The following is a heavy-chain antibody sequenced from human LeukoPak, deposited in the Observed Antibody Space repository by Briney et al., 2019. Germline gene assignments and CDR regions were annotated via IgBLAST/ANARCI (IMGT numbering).Heavy chain of an antibody. D-gene: IGHD1-26*01. CDR2: IYHSGST. Sequence: PSETLSLTCTVSGYSISSPYYWGWFRQPPGKGLEWIGSIYHSGSTDYNPSLKSRVTISVDTSKNQFSLKLSSVTAADTAVYYCTREVRSAWASFDPWGQGTLVIVSS. V-gene: IGHV4-38-2*02. J-gene: IGHJ5*02. CDR3: TREVRSAWASFDP. CDR1: GYSISSPYY.